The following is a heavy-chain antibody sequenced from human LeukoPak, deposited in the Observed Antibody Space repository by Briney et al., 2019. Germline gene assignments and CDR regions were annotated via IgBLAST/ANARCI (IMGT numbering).Heavy chain of an antibody. V-gene: IGHV4-34*01. CDR2: INHSGST. D-gene: IGHD6-13*01. CDR1: GGSFSGYY. CDR3: ARGQQRSFDY. J-gene: IGHJ4*02. Sequence: PSETLSLTCAVYGGSFSGYYWSWIRQPPGKGLEWIGEINHSGSTNYNPSLKSRVTISVDTSKNQFSLKLSSVTAADTAVYYCARGQQRSFDYWGQGTLVTVSS.